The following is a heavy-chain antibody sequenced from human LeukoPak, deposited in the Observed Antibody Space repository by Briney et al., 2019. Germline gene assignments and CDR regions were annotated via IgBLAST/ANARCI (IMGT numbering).Heavy chain of an antibody. CDR3: ARVVVVAATKYLDY. Sequence: GGSLRLSCAVSGFTFSSYSVNWVRQAPGKGLEWVSSISSSSGYIYYADSVKGRFTISRDNAKNSLYLQMNSLRAEDTAVYYCARVVVVAATKYLDYWGQGTLVTVSS. CDR1: GFTFSSYS. J-gene: IGHJ4*02. CDR2: ISSSSGYI. D-gene: IGHD2-15*01. V-gene: IGHV3-21*01.